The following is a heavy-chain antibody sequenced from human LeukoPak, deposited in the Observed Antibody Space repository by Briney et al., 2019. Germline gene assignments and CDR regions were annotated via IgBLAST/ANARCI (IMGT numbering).Heavy chain of an antibody. Sequence: GGSLRLSCAASGFTFSSYGMSWVRQAPGKGLEWVSAISDSGSSTYYADSLKGRFTISRDNSKNTRYLQMNSLRAEDTAVYYCAKHPSGPRYCSSTSCAAWDYWGQGTLVTVSS. CDR2: ISDSGSST. J-gene: IGHJ4*02. CDR3: AKHPSGPRYCSSTSCAAWDY. V-gene: IGHV3-23*01. CDR1: GFTFSSYG. D-gene: IGHD2-2*01.